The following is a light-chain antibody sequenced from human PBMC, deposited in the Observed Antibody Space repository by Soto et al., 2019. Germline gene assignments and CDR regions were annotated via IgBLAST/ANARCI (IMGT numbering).Light chain of an antibody. CDR2: EVT. V-gene: IGLV2-14*01. CDR1: SGDIGSYNR. CDR3: SSYTNINASACV. Sequence: QPVLTQPASVSGSPGQSITISCTGTSGDIGSYNRVSWYQQHPSKAPKLIIYEVTYRPSGVSNRFSGSKSGNTASLTISGLQAEDEAEYYCSSYTNINASACVFGTGTKVT. J-gene: IGLJ1*01.